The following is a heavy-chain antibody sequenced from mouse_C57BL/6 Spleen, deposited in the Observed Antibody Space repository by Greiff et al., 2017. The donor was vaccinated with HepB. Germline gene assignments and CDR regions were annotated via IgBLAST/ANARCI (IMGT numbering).Heavy chain of an antibody. D-gene: IGHD1-1*01. Sequence: VQLQQSGAELVRPGASVKLSCTASGFNIKDDYMHWVKQRPEQGLEWIGWIDPENGDTEYASKFQGKATITADTSSNPAYLQLSSLTSEDTAVYYCTTNYGLDYWGQGTTLTVSS. J-gene: IGHJ2*01. CDR1: GFNIKDDY. V-gene: IGHV14-4*01. CDR2: IDPENGDT. CDR3: TTNYGLDY.